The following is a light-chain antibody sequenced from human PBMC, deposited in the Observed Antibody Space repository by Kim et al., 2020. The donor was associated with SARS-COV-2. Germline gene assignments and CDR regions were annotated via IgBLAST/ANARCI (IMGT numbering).Light chain of an antibody. CDR3: SSYTLSSTWV. CDR1: YSDIATYNY. CDR2: DVT. J-gene: IGLJ3*02. Sequence: QSVLTQPASVSGSPGQSITISCTGTYSDIATYNYVSWYQQHPGKAPKLMIYDVTERPSGVSNRCSGSKSDNTASLTISGLQAEDEADYYCSSYTLSSTWVFGGGTQLTVL. V-gene: IGLV2-14*03.